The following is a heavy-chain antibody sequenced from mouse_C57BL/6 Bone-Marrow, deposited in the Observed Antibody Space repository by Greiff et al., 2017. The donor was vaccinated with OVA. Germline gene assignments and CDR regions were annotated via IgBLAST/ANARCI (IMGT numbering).Heavy chain of an antibody. J-gene: IGHJ3*01. D-gene: IGHD1-1*01. CDR3: ARQDYYGSSYWFAY. Sequence: VQLQESGPGLVQPSQSLSITCTVSGFSLTSYGVHWVRQSPGKGLEWLGVIWSGGSTDYNAAFISRLSISKDNSKSQVFFKMNSLQADDTAIYYWARQDYYGSSYWFAYWGQGTLVTVSA. V-gene: IGHV2-2*01. CDR2: IWSGGST. CDR1: GFSLTSYG.